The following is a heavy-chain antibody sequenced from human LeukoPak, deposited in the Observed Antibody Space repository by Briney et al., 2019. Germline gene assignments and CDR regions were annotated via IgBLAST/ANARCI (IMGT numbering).Heavy chain of an antibody. V-gene: IGHV1-18*01. CDR3: ARDQDSSGWYEAYYFDY. CDR1: GYTFTSYG. J-gene: IGHJ4*02. D-gene: IGHD6-19*01. Sequence: GASVKVSCKASGYTFTSYGISWVRQAPGQWLEWMGWSSAYNGNTNYAQKLQGRVTMTTDTSTSTAYMELRSLRSDDTAVYYCARDQDSSGWYEAYYFDYWGQGTLVTVSS. CDR2: SSAYNGNT.